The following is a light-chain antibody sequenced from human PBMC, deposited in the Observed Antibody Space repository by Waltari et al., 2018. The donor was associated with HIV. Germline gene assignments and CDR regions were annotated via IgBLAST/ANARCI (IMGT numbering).Light chain of an antibody. CDR1: TSNIANNY. CDR3: GTWDNSLSGVV. J-gene: IGLJ2*01. CDR2: ENN. Sequence: QSVLTQPPSVSAAPGQKVPMSCSGGTSNIANNYVTWYQQLPGTAPKVLIYENNKRPSGIPDRFSGSKSGTSATLGITGLQTGDEADYYCGTWDNSLSGVVFGGGTKLTVL. V-gene: IGLV1-51*02.